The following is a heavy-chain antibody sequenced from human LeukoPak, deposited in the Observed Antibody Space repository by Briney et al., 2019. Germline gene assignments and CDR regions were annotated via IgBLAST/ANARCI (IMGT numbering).Heavy chain of an antibody. CDR2: ISGSGGST. D-gene: IGHD6-6*01. CDR1: GFTFSSYA. CDR3: ARDYSYSSSAAPHT. J-gene: IGHJ4*02. V-gene: IGHV3-23*01. Sequence: GSLRLSCAASGFTFSSYAMSWVRQAPGKGLEWVSAISGSGGSTYYADSVKGRFTISRDNSKNTLYLQMNSLRAEDTAVYYCARDYSYSSSAAPHTWGQGTLVTVSS.